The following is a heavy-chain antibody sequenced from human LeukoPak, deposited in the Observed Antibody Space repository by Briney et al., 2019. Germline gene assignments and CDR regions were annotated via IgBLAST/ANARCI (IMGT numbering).Heavy chain of an antibody. J-gene: IGHJ4*02. Sequence: ASETLSFTCTVSGGSISSYYWSRIRKPAGKGLEWIGRIYTSGSTNYNPSPKSRVTMSVDTSKNQFSLKLSSVTAADTAVYYCARVKGVRYQLLDYWGQGTLVTVSS. CDR2: IYTSGST. V-gene: IGHV4-4*07. CDR3: ARVKGVRYQLLDY. D-gene: IGHD2-2*01. CDR1: GGSISSYY.